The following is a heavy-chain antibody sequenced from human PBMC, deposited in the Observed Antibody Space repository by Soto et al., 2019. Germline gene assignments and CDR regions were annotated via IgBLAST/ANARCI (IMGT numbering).Heavy chain of an antibody. V-gene: IGHV4-4*07. CDR1: GGTISGYY. D-gene: IGHD3-3*01. CDR3: ARGQRFSGWFDP. CDR2: IYSSGNT. Sequence: SETLSLTCSVSGGTISGYYRTWIRQPAGKGLEWIGRIYSSGNTKYNPSLQSRVTMSLDTSNNQFSLRLTSVTAADTAVYYCARGQRFSGWFDPWGQGTLVTVSS. J-gene: IGHJ5*02.